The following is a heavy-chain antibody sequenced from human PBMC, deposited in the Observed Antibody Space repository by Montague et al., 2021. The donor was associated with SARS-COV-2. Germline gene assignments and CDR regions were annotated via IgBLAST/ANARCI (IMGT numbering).Heavy chain of an antibody. CDR1: GGSINNYY. Sequence: SETLSLTCTVSGGSINNYYWGWIRQPPGKALEYIAYISEIGSTHRNPALKSRVTLSVAPSRNQFYLDVNSVTAADTAVYYCARLQGGRRLIDYWGQGTLVTVPS. CDR3: ARLQGGRRLIDY. D-gene: IGHD5-12*01. V-gene: IGHV4-59*01. J-gene: IGHJ4*02. CDR2: ISEIGST.